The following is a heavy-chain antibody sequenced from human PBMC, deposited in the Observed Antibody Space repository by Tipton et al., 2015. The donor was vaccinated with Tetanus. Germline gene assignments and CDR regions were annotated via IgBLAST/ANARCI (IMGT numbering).Heavy chain of an antibody. CDR2: IYHSGST. V-gene: IGHV4-30-2*01. CDR1: GGSISSGGYS. Sequence: TLSLTCAVSGGSISSGGYSWSWIRQPPGKGLEWIGYIYHSGSTYYNPSRKSRVTISVDRSKNQFSLKLSSVTAADTAVYYCARDQGGSGYDRGFGMDVWGQGTTVTVSS. CDR3: ARDQGGSGYDRGFGMDV. J-gene: IGHJ6*02. D-gene: IGHD5-12*01.